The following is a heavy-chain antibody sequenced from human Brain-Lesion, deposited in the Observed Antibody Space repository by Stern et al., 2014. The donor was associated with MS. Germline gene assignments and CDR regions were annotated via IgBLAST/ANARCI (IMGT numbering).Heavy chain of an antibody. J-gene: IGHJ4*02. CDR1: GGSISSSSYY. D-gene: IGHD3-10*01. Sequence: QVQLQESGPGLVKPSETLSLTCTVSGGSISSSSYYWGWIRQPPGKGLEWIGSIYYRGSTYYNPSLKSRVTISMDTSQNQFSLRLSSVTAADTAVYFCAKLWLGELHESPFDYWGQGTLVTVSS. CDR3: AKLWLGELHESPFDY. CDR2: IYYRGST. V-gene: IGHV4-39*01.